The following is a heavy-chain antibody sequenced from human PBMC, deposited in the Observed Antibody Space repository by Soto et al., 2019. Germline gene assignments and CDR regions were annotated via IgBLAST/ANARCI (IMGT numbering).Heavy chain of an antibody. CDR1: GFTFRSYV. J-gene: IGHJ4*02. D-gene: IGHD2-15*01. V-gene: IGHV3-23*01. CDR3: AKKGLGISTAHDGTPFH. Sequence: PGGSLRLSCAASGFTFRSYVMSWVRQAPGKGLEWVSGLSGSGDYVDSVKGRFTISRDNSKNTLYLQINSLRVEDTAVYYCAKKGLGISTAHDGTPFHWGQGPLVTV. CDR2: LSGSG.